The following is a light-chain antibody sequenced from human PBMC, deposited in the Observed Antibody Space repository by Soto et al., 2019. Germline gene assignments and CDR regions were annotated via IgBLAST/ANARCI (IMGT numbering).Light chain of an antibody. J-gene: IGLJ2*01. Sequence: QSVLTQAASVSGSPGQPITISCTGTSSDVGAYNYVSWYQQHPGKAPELMIYEVSNRPSGVSNRFSGSKSGNTASLTISGLQAEDEADYYCSSYTSSSTLVVFGGGTKLTVL. CDR1: SSDVGAYNY. CDR3: SSYTSSSTLVV. CDR2: EVS. V-gene: IGLV2-14*01.